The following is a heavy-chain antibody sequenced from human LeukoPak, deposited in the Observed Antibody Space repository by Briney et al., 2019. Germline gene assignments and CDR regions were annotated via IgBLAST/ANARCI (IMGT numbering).Heavy chain of an antibody. CDR1: GGSISSYY. J-gene: IGHJ6*04. CDR3: ARATEREKYYYDSSGLMDV. V-gene: IGHV4-59*01. Sequence: SETLSLTCTVSGGSISSYYWSWIRQPPGKGLEWIGYIYYSGSTNYNPSLKSRVTISVDTSKNQFSLKLSSVTAADTAVYYCARATEREKYYYDSSGLMDVWGIGTTVTVSS. CDR2: IYYSGST. D-gene: IGHD3-22*01.